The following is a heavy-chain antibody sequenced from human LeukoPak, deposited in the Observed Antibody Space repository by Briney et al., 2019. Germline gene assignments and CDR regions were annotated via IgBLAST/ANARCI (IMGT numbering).Heavy chain of an antibody. V-gene: IGHV1-2*06. CDR3: ARVAIAAAGTPAFDY. Sequence: ASVKVSCXASGYTFTVYYMHWVRQAPGQGLEWMGRINPNSGGTNYAQKFQGRVTMTRDTSISTAYMELSRLRSDDTAVYYCARVAIAAAGTPAFDYWGQGTLVTVSS. J-gene: IGHJ4*02. CDR1: GYTFTVYY. CDR2: INPNSGGT. D-gene: IGHD6-13*01.